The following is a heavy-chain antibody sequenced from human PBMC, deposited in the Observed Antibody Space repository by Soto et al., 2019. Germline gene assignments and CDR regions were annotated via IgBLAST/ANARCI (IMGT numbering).Heavy chain of an antibody. Sequence: QITLKESGPTLVRPAQTLTLTCDFSGFSLSTYHMGVAWIRQPPGKALEWLALIYWDDDKRYSPSLKDRLAMSKDTSSNQVVLTITNMDPGDTATYFCALAGDYDLLTFDHWGPGTLVTVSS. J-gene: IGHJ4*02. CDR1: GFSLSTYHMG. CDR2: IYWDDDK. D-gene: IGHD4-17*01. CDR3: ALAGDYDLLTFDH. V-gene: IGHV2-5*02.